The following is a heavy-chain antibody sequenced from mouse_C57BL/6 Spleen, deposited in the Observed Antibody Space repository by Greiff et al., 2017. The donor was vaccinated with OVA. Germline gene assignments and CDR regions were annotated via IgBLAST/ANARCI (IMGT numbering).Heavy chain of an antibody. D-gene: IGHD2-4*01. Sequence: VQLQQSGAELVRPGASVTLSCKASGYTFTDYEMHWVKQTPVHGLEWIGAIDPETGGTAYNQKFKGKAILTADKSSSTAYMELRSLTSEDSAVYYCTRHPYDYDRGYYAMDYWGQGTSVTVSS. CDR1: GYTFTDYE. J-gene: IGHJ4*01. CDR2: IDPETGGT. V-gene: IGHV1-15*01. CDR3: TRHPYDYDRGYYAMDY.